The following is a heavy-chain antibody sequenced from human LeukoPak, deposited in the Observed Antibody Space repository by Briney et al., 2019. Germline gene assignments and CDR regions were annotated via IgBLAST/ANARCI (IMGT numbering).Heavy chain of an antibody. CDR1: GGSISTYY. J-gene: IGHJ4*02. V-gene: IGHV4-59*12. CDR2: IYYSDNT. Sequence: PSETLSLTCTVSGGSISTYYWSWIRQPPGRGLECIGYIYYSDNTNYNPSLKGRVTISVDTSKNQFSLKLSSVTAADTAVYYCARGQGVEYMTTVTTADYWGQGTLVTVSS. D-gene: IGHD4-17*01. CDR3: ARGQGVEYMTTVTTADY.